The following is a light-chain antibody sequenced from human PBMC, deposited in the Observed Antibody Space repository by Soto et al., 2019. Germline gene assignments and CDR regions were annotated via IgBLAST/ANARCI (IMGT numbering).Light chain of an antibody. CDR3: SSYTTIKTVV. CDR1: SSDVGSYNR. Sequence: QSALTQPPSVSGSPGQSVTISCTGTSSDVGSYNRVSWYQQPPGTAPKLMIYEVSNRPSGVPDRFSGSKSGNTASLTISGLQAEDEADYYCSSYTTIKTVVFGGGTKVTVL. J-gene: IGLJ2*01. CDR2: EVS. V-gene: IGLV2-18*02.